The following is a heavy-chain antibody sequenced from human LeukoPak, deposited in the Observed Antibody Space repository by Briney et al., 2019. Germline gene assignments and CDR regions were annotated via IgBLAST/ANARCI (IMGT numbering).Heavy chain of an antibody. CDR1: GFTFSNHA. CDR3: AKGESKDYLNYFDYLNYFDH. J-gene: IGHJ4*02. V-gene: IGHV3-23*01. D-gene: IGHD2/OR15-2a*01. Sequence: PGGSLRLSCAASGFTFSNHAMSWVRQAPGKGLERVSTINISGGSTFYADSVKGRFTISRDNSKNTLYLQMNSLRAEDTAVYYCAKGESKDYLNYFDYLNYFDHWGQGALVTVSS. CDR2: INISGGST.